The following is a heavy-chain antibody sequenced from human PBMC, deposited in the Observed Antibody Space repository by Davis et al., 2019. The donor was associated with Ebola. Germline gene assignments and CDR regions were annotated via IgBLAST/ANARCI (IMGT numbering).Heavy chain of an antibody. CDR3: TTPGGQDSGYDVFDI. D-gene: IGHD5-12*01. CDR2: INPNSGDT. CDR1: GYTFTGYY. J-gene: IGHJ3*02. V-gene: IGHV1-2*06. Sequence: AVSVKVSCKASGYTFTGYYIHWVRQAPGQGLEWMGQINPNSGDTSYAQRFQGRVTMTRDTSTTTVYMDLSSLRSEDTALYYCTTPGGQDSGYDVFDIWGQGTMVTVSS.